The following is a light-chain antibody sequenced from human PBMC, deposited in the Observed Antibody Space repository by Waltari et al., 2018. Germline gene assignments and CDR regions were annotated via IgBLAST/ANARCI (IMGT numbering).Light chain of an antibody. CDR3: QSYDNRNHWV. J-gene: IGLJ3*02. V-gene: IGLV6-57*01. Sequence: NFMLTQPHSVSESPGKTVTISCTRSSGSIASNYVQWYQQRPGSSPTAVIYEDTQRPSGVPDRFSGSIDSSSNSASLTISGLKTEDEADYYCQSYDNRNHWVFGGGTKLTVL. CDR2: EDT. CDR1: SGSIASNY.